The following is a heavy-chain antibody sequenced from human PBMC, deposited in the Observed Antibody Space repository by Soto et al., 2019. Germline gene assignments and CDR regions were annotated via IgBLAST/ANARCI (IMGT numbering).Heavy chain of an antibody. CDR2: ITGSGGDT. CDR1: GVMFSNYA. Sequence: EVQLLESGGGLVQPGGSLRLSCVAYGVMFSNYAMSWVRQAPGKGLEWFSAITGSGGDTYHADSVKGRFTISRDNSKNTLFLQMNSLRAEDTAVYYCAKGSDSSRPYYFDYWGQGTLVTVSS. V-gene: IGHV3-23*01. D-gene: IGHD3-22*01. CDR3: AKGSDSSRPYYFDY. J-gene: IGHJ4*02.